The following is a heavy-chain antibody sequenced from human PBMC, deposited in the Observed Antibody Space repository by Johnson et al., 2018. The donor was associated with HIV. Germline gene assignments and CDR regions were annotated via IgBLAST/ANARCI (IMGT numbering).Heavy chain of an antibody. CDR3: AKESKWESRTPHAFDI. V-gene: IGHV3-30*02. J-gene: IGHJ3*02. CDR1: GFTFNTYG. D-gene: IGHD1-26*01. Sequence: QMLLVESGGGLVQPGGSLRLSCAASGFTFNTYGMDWVRQAPGKGLEWVAFIRYDGSSKYYAASVQGRFTVSRDNSKNTLYLQMKSLRPEDTAVYYCAKESKWESRTPHAFDIWGQGTMVTVSS. CDR2: IRYDGSSK.